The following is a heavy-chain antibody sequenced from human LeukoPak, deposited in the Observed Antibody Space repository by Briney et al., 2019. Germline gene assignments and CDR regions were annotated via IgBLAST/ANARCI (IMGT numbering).Heavy chain of an antibody. CDR3: ARKNSNYYYGMDV. Sequence: GGSLRLSCAASGFTVSSNYMSWVRQAPGKGLEWVSVIYSGGSTYYADSVKGRSTISRDNSKNTLYLQMNSLRAEDTAVYYRARKNSNYYYGMDVWGQGTTVTVSS. CDR2: IYSGGST. CDR1: GFTVSSNY. J-gene: IGHJ6*02. V-gene: IGHV3-53*01. D-gene: IGHD1-7*01.